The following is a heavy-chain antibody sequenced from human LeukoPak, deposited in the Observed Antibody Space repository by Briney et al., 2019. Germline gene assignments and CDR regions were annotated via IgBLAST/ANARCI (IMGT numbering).Heavy chain of an antibody. V-gene: IGHV3-53*01. CDR1: GFTVNSNF. CDR3: ARASALRNNWLDP. Sequence: PGGSLRLSCAASGFTVNSNFMSWVRQAPGKGLEWVSAIYAGGSTYYEDSVKGRFTIFRDNSKNTVYLQMNSQRAEDTAVYYCARASALRNNWLDPWGQGTLVTVSS. D-gene: IGHD5/OR15-5a*01. CDR2: IYAGGST. J-gene: IGHJ5*02.